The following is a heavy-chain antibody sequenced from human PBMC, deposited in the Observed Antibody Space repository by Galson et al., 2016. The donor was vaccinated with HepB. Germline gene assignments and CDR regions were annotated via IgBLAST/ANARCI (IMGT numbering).Heavy chain of an antibody. CDR1: GFTFGGFW. V-gene: IGHV3-23*01. Sequence: SLRLSCASSGFTFGGFWMSWVRQAPGKGLEWVSAISGSGGRTYYADSVKGRLTIARDLSRNALYLQMNSLRAEDTAVYYCARGRTAAPGHRAILDYWGQGTLVTVSS. J-gene: IGHJ4*02. D-gene: IGHD2-2*01. CDR2: ISGSGGRT. CDR3: ARGRTAAPGHRAILDY.